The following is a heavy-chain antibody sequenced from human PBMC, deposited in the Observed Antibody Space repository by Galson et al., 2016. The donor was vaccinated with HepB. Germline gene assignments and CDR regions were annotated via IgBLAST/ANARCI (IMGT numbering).Heavy chain of an antibody. V-gene: IGHV3-30*04. CDR1: GFTFSDYT. CDR2: ISEDGTQK. CDR3: ARSVSSAWHTFDS. D-gene: IGHD6-25*01. J-gene: IGHJ4*02. Sequence: SLRLSCAASGFTFSDYTMHWIRQAPGQAPGEGLEWVAVISEDGTQKYLADSVKGRFTISRDNSRSILYLQMNSLRRADTAIYYCARSVSSAWHTFDSWGQGTLVPVSS.